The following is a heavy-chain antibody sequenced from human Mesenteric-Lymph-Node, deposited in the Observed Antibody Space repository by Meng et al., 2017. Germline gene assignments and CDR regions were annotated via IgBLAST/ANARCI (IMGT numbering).Heavy chain of an antibody. J-gene: IGHJ4*02. V-gene: IGHV4-59*01. Sequence: SETLSLTCTVSGGSISSYYWSWIRQPPGKGLEWIGYIYYSGSTNYNPSLKSRVTISVDTSKNPFSLKLSSVTAADTAVYYCARDPAGYGKGYYFDYWGQGTLVTVSS. CDR1: GGSISSYY. D-gene: IGHD1-1*01. CDR2: IYYSGST. CDR3: ARDPAGYGKGYYFDY.